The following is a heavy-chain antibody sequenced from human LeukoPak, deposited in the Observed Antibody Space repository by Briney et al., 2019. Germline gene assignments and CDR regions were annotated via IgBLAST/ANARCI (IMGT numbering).Heavy chain of an antibody. CDR1: GGSISSHY. CDR2: IYYSGST. V-gene: IGHV4-59*11. CDR3: AKDLGSGMRYFDL. J-gene: IGHJ2*01. D-gene: IGHD3-10*01. Sequence: PSETLSLTCTVSGGSISSHYWNWIRQPPGKGLEWIGYIYYSGSTNYNPSLKGRVSISVDTSKNQFSLKLSSVTAADTAVYYCAKDLGSGMRYFDLWGRGTLVTVSS.